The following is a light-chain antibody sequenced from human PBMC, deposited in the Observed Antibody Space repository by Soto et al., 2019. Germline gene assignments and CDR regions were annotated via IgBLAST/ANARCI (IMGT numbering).Light chain of an antibody. CDR3: QQYNSS. Sequence: DIQMTQSPSTLSASVGDRVTITCRASQSISNWLAWYQQKPGKAPKLLIYKASSLESGVPSRFSGSGSGSVFTLTISSLQPDDFATYYCQQYNSSFGQGTKVEIK. CDR2: KAS. J-gene: IGKJ1*01. V-gene: IGKV1-5*03. CDR1: QSISNW.